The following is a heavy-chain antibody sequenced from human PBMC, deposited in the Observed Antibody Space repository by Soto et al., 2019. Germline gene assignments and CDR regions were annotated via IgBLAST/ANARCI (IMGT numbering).Heavy chain of an antibody. D-gene: IGHD3-3*01. V-gene: IGHV1-46*01. CDR1: GYTFTSYY. CDR2: INPSGGST. CDR3: ARDREATVFGVVIPSWLGGMDV. J-gene: IGHJ6*01. Sequence: GASVKVSCKASGYTFTSYYMHCVRQAPGQGLEWMGIINPSGGSTSYAQKFQGRVTMTRDTSTSTVYMELSSLRSEDTAVYYCARDREATVFGVVIPSWLGGMDVWGQGTTVTLSS.